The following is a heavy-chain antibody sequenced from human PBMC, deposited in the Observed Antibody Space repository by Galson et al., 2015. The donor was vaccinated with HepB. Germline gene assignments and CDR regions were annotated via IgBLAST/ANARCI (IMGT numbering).Heavy chain of an antibody. J-gene: IGHJ3*02. CDR3: AREGVMITFGGGPRYYGLDI. D-gene: IGHD3-16*01. CDR2: MYSSGSA. V-gene: IGHV4-30-4*01. CDR1: GGSISSGDGY. Sequence: QVQLQESGPGLVKPSETLSLTCTVSGGSISSGDGYWSWIRQPPGKGLEWIGYMYSSGSAYYNPSLKSRVIISVDTSKNQFSLKLSSLTAADTAVYYCAREGVMITFGGGPRYYGLDIWGQGTMVTASS.